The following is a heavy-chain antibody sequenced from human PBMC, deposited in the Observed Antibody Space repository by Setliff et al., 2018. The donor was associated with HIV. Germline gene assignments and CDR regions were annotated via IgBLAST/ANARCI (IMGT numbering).Heavy chain of an antibody. CDR1: GGSLSGYY. J-gene: IGHJ4*02. Sequence: SETLSLTCAVYGGSLSGYYWSWIRQTPGKGLEWIGEINHSGGTNYNPSLKSRVTMSVDTSKNQFSLKLTSVTASDTAVYYCARAAAGNTGPFDLWGQGSPVTVSS. CDR3: ARAAAGNTGPFDL. V-gene: IGHV4-34*01. CDR2: INHSGGT. D-gene: IGHD4-17*01.